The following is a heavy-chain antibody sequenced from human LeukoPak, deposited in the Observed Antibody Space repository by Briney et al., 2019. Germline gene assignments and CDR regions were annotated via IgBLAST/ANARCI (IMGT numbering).Heavy chain of an antibody. CDR2: INQGGSDK. V-gene: IGHV3-7*01. CDR1: GFTFSGHW. D-gene: IGHD1-14*01. CDR3: TRDRSRAEDD. Sequence: GGSLRLSCAASGFTFSGHWMSWVRQAPGKGVEWVANINQGGSDKYYVDSVRGRFTISRDNANNLLYLQMNSLRGEDTAVYYCTRDRSRAEDDWGQGTLVTVSS. J-gene: IGHJ4*02.